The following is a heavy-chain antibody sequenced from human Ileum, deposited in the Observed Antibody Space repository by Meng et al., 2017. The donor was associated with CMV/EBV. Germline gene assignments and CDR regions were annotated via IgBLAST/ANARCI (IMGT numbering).Heavy chain of an antibody. CDR3: AREGLMGAFDF. CDR2: ISASGSTM. J-gene: IGHJ4*02. CDR1: GFIFSDSS. D-gene: IGHD3-16*01. V-gene: IGHV3-11*01. Sequence: SCAASGFIFSDSSMGWIRQAPGKGLEWLSYISASGSTMYFADSVKGRFTMSRDNAKNLLFLQMNDLRGDDTAVYCCAREGLMGAFDFWGQGALVTVSS.